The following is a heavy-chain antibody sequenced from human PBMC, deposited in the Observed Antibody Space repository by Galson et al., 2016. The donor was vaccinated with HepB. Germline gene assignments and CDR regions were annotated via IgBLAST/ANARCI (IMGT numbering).Heavy chain of an antibody. D-gene: IGHD3-3*01. Sequence: SLRLSCAASGFTFSTYAMSWVRQAPGKGLEWVSGISFTGGSIYYADSVKGRLTMSRDNPKNTLFLQMNSLRVEDTAVYHCAKHADSWSGYKSGMDVWGQGTTVTVSS. J-gene: IGHJ6*02. CDR3: AKHADSWSGYKSGMDV. V-gene: IGHV3-23*01. CDR2: ISFTGGSI. CDR1: GFTFSTYA.